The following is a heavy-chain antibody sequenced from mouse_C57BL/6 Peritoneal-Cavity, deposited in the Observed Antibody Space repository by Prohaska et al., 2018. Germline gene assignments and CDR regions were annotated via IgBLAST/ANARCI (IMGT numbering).Heavy chain of an antibody. CDR1: GYTFTDYE. CDR2: IDPETGGT. D-gene: IGHD1-1*01. J-gene: IGHJ4*01. Sequence: QVQLQQSGAELVRPGASVTLFRKASGYTFTDYEMHWVKQTPVHGLEWIGAIDPETGGTAYNQKFKGKGILTADKSCGTAYMELRSLTSEDSAVYCCTDYCGSSYAIDYWGQGTSVTVSS. V-gene: IGHV1-15*01. CDR3: TDYCGSSYAIDY.